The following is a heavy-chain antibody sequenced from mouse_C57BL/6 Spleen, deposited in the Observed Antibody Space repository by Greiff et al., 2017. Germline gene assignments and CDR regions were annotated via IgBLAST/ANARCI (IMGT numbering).Heavy chain of an antibody. Sequence: VQLQQSGAELMKPGASVKLSCKATGYTFPGYWIEWVKQRPGHGLEWIGEILTGSGSTNYNEKFKGKATFTADTSSNTAYMQLSSLTTEDSAIYYCARLLRLPYGDYGGQGTTRTVSS. CDR1: GYTFPGYW. J-gene: IGHJ2*01. D-gene: IGHD3-2*02. CDR3: ARLLRLPYGDY. V-gene: IGHV1-9*01. CDR2: ILTGSGST.